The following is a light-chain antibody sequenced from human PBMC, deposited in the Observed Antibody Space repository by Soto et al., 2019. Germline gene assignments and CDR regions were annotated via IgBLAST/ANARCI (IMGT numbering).Light chain of an antibody. CDR3: CSYAGTTTFDV. CDR1: SSDIGSYIL. Sequence: QSVLTQPASVSGSPGQPITISCTGTSSDIGSYILVSWYQQHPGKGPKLLIYDGSERPSGVSNRFSGSRSGNTASLTISGLQAEDEADYYCCSYAGTTTFDVFGTGTQLTVL. CDR2: DGS. J-gene: IGLJ1*01. V-gene: IGLV2-23*03.